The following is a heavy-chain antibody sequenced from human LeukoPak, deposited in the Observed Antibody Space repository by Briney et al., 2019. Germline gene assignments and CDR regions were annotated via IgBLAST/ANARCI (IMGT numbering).Heavy chain of an antibody. V-gene: IGHV4-4*07. Sequence: SETLSLTCTVSGDSISGYWGWGGRPAGKGGGWIGGISTSGGTDYKPALKRGRTMSLDTSKKQNSLKLSSITAADTAVYYCARSNSGSYGWFDPWGQGTLVTVSS. CDR2: ISTSGGT. J-gene: IGHJ5*02. CDR3: ARSNSGSYGWFDP. CDR1: GDSISGY. D-gene: IGHD1-26*01.